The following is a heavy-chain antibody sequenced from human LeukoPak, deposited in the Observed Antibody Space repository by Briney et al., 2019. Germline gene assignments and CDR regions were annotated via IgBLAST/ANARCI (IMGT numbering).Heavy chain of an antibody. CDR3: ARRKPSSYGFDS. V-gene: IGHV3-64*01. Sequence: GGSLRLSCAASGFTFSSYSLYWVRQAPGKGLECVSDISGNGGSIYYANSVKGRFTISRDNSNNTLYLQMGSLRPEDMALYYCARRKPSSYGFDSWGQGTLVTVSS. J-gene: IGHJ4*02. CDR2: ISGNGGSI. D-gene: IGHD3-10*01. CDR1: GFTFSSYS.